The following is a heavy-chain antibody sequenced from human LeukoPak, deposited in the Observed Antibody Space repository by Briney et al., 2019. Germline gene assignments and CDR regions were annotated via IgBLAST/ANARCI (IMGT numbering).Heavy chain of an antibody. D-gene: IGHD1-26*01. CDR1: GFTFNSYA. J-gene: IGHJ6*02. CDR2: ISGGGGST. CDR3: AKDPARSRALCYYGMDV. V-gene: IGHV3-23*01. Sequence: GGSLRLSCAASGFTFNSYAMSWVRQAPGLGLEWVSAISGGGGSTYYADSVRGRFTISRDNSTNTLYLQMNSRRAEDTAVYYCAKDPARSRALCYYGMDVWGQGTTVTVSS.